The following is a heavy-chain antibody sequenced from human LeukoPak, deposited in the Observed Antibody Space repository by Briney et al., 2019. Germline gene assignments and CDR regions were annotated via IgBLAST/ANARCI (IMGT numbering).Heavy chain of an antibody. CDR1: GGSISSYY. CDR3: ARVYGDYSTAGIIDY. CDR2: IYYSGST. Sequence: PSETLSLTCTVSGGSISSYYWSWIRQPPGKGLEWMGYIYYSGSTNYNPSLKSRVTISVATSKNQFSLKLSSVTAADTAVYYCARVYGDYSTAGIIDYWGQGTLVTVSS. J-gene: IGHJ4*02. D-gene: IGHD4-17*01. V-gene: IGHV4-59*12.